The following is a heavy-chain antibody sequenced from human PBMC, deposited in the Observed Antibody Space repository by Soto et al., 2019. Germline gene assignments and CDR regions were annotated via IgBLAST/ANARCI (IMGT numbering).Heavy chain of an antibody. CDR1: GFTFSSYA. V-gene: IGHV3-30-3*01. CDR3: ARLEGLATISYYFDF. CDR2: ISYDGSNK. Sequence: GGSLRLSCAASGFTFSSYAMHWVRQAPGKGLEWVAVISYDGSNKYYADSVKGRFTISRDNSKNTLYLQMNSLRAEDTAVYFCARLEGLATISYYFDFWGPGALVTVSS. J-gene: IGHJ4*02. D-gene: IGHD5-12*01.